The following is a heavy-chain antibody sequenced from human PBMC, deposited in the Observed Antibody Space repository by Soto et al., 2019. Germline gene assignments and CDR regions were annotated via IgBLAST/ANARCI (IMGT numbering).Heavy chain of an antibody. CDR3: ARDLYSTGYNAFDI. J-gene: IGHJ3*02. CDR2: MSYDGSNT. V-gene: IGHV3-30-3*01. CDR1: GFIFSSYA. D-gene: IGHD3-22*01. Sequence: PGGSLRLSCAGSGFIFSSYALHWVRQDPGKGLEWVAVMSYDGSNTYHADSVKGRFTISRDNPKNTLYLQMNSLRAEDTAVYYCARDLYSTGYNAFDIWGQGTMVTVSS.